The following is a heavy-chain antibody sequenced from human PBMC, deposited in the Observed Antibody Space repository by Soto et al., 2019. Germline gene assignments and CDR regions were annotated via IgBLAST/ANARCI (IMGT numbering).Heavy chain of an antibody. D-gene: IGHD1-26*01. CDR3: AKSSGSYGNQYYGMDV. CDR1: GFTFSSYA. CDR2: ISGSGDST. J-gene: IGHJ6*02. Sequence: EVPLLESGGGLVQPGGSLRLSCAASGFTFSSYAMSWVRQAPGKGLEWVSTISGSGDSTYYADSVKGRFTISRDNSKNTLYLQMNSLRAEDTAVYYCAKSSGSYGNQYYGMDVWGQGTTVTVSS. V-gene: IGHV3-23*01.